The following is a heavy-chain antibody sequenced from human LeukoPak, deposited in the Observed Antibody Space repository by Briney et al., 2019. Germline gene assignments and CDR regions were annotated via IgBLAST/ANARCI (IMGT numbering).Heavy chain of an antibody. D-gene: IGHD1-26*01. CDR3: ARDGSRVGAPS. CDR1: VGTFSSYA. CDR2: IIPIFGTA. J-gene: IGHJ4*02. Sequence: SVNVSCKASVGTFSSYAISWVRQAPGQGLEWMGRIIPIFGTAHYAQKFQGRVTITADKSTSTAYLELSSLRSEDTAVYYCARDGSRVGAPSWGQGTLVTVSS. V-gene: IGHV1-69*06.